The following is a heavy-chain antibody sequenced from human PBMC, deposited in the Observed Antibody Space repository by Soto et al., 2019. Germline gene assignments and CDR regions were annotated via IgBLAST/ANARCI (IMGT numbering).Heavy chain of an antibody. CDR2: MNSDGSTT. CDR1: GFTFGNYW. V-gene: IGHV3-74*01. Sequence: PGGSLRLSCAASGFTFGNYWMHWVRQAPGKGLEWVSRMNSDGSTTNYADSVKGRFTVSRDNARNTLHLQMDSLRPDDTAIYFCVKDEGIEAMDVWGQGTTVTVSS. J-gene: IGHJ6*02. D-gene: IGHD3-3*02. CDR3: VKDEGIEAMDV.